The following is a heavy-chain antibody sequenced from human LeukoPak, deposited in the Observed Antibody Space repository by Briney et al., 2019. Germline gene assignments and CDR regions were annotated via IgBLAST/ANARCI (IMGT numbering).Heavy chain of an antibody. D-gene: IGHD3-10*01. CDR1: GFTFNSYS. CDR3: AKVKKPYGSGTPGDY. V-gene: IGHV3-30*18. Sequence: PGGSLRLSCAASGFTFNSYSMNWVRQAPGKGLEWLAVISHDGNNKYYADSVKGRITISRDNSMNTLYLQMNSLRAEDTAVYYCAKVKKPYGSGTPGDYWGQGTLVTVSS. J-gene: IGHJ4*02. CDR2: ISHDGNNK.